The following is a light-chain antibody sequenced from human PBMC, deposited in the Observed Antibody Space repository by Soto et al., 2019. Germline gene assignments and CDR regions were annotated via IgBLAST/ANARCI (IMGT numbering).Light chain of an antibody. CDR1: QSVSSK. J-gene: IGKJ5*01. Sequence: EIVLTQSPGTLSLSPGERATLSFRASQSVSSKLAWYQQKPGQAPRLLIYGASTRATGIPARFSGSGSGTEFTLSISSLQSEDFAVYYCQQYNNWPPITFGQGTRLEIK. CDR3: QQYNNWPPIT. CDR2: GAS. V-gene: IGKV3D-15*01.